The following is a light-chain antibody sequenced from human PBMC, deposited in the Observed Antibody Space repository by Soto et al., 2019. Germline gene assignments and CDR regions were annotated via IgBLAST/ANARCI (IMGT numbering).Light chain of an antibody. Sequence: EIVMTQSPVTMSVSPGEEATLSCRASQSIGRSLAWYQEASGQAPRLLIYGASARATGIPARFIGTGSGTDFTLIISSLQSEDFEVYYCQQYYDSPLNFGGGTKV. CDR1: QSIGRS. CDR2: GAS. CDR3: QQYYDSPLN. J-gene: IGKJ4*01. V-gene: IGKV3-15*01.